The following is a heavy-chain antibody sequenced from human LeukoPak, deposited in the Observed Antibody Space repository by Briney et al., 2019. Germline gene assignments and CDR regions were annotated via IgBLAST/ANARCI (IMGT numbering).Heavy chain of an antibody. V-gene: IGHV3-74*01. J-gene: IGHJ4*02. CDR3: ACDRDYYDSSGYYNY. Sequence: EGSLRLSCAASGFTFSGYWMHWVRQAPGKGLVWVSRINSDGSGTIYADSVQGRFTISRDNAKNTLYLQMNSLRAEDTAVYYCACDRDYYDSSGYYNYWGQGTLVTVSS. D-gene: IGHD3-22*01. CDR2: INSDGSGT. CDR1: GFTFSGYW.